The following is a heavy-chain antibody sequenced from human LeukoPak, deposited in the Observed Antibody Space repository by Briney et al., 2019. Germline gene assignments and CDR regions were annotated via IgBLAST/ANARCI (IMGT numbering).Heavy chain of an antibody. D-gene: IGHD6-13*01. CDR1: GFTFRSYS. Sequence: GGSLTLSCAASGFTFRSYSMNGVRQAPGKGREWVSSISSSSSYIYYADSVKGRFTISRDNAKNSLYLQMNSLRAEDTAVYYCARGYSSSWDIDYGGQGTLVTVSS. J-gene: IGHJ4*02. CDR3: ARGYSSSWDIDY. V-gene: IGHV3-21*01. CDR2: ISSSSSYI.